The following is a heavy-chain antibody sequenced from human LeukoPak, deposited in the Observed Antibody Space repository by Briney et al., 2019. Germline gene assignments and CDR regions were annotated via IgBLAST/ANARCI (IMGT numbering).Heavy chain of an antibody. Sequence: GGSLRLSCAASGFTFSSYAMHWVRQAPGKGLEWVAVISYDGSNKYYADSVKGRFTISRDNSKNTLYVQMNNLRAEDTAVYYCAKVDSSGWQNIDYWGQGTLVTVSS. CDR1: GFTFSSYA. V-gene: IGHV3-30*18. CDR3: AKVDSSGWQNIDY. J-gene: IGHJ4*02. CDR2: ISYDGSNK. D-gene: IGHD6-19*01.